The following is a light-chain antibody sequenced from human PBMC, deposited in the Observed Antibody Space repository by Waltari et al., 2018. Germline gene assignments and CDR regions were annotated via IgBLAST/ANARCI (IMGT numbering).Light chain of an antibody. J-gene: IGKJ2*01. CDR1: QSLVDGGGNKF. CDR2: QIS. V-gene: IGKV2-28*01. CDR3: MQALHPPYT. Sequence: DIVMTQSPLSLPVTPGEPASISCRSSQSLVDGGGNKFLDWYLQKPGQSPQLLIYQISNRASGVPDRSSGSGSDTDFTLKITRVEAEDVGVYYCMQALHPPYTFGQGTKLDIK.